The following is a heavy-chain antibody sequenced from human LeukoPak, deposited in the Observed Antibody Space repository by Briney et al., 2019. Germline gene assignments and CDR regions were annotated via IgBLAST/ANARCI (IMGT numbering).Heavy chain of an antibody. CDR1: GGSISGHY. Sequence: PSETLSLTCSVSGGSISGHYWTWIRQPPGKGLEWIGQTHSTGKPDYNPSLKSRITISVDTSKNQVSLQVSSVTAADSAIYYCARFGVDYDMDVWGHGTTVTVFS. J-gene: IGHJ6*02. CDR2: THSTGKP. CDR3: ARFGVDYDMDV. D-gene: IGHD3-16*01. V-gene: IGHV4-59*11.